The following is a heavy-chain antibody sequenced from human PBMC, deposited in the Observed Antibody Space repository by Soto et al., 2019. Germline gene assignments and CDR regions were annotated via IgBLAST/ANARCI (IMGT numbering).Heavy chain of an antibody. CDR2: MNPSSGDT. D-gene: IGHD3-10*01. CDR3: AKVSRRGSAIDFDY. V-gene: IGHV1-8*01. CDR1: GYTFSTYD. J-gene: IGHJ4*02. Sequence: QVQLVQSGAEVKKPGASVKVSCKASGYTFSTYDINWVRQATGQGLEWMGWMNPSSGDTGYAQKFQGRVTMTRDTXITTAYMELYSLRSEDTAVYYCAKVSRRGSAIDFDYWGQGTLVTVSP.